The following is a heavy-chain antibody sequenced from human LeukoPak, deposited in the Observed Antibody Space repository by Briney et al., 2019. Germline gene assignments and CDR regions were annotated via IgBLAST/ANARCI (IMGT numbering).Heavy chain of an antibody. CDR3: ASIYSIDVVVPAANPKRRNWFDP. Sequence: PSETLSLTCAVYGGSFSGYYWSWIRQPPGKGLEWIGEINHSGSTNYNPSLKSRVTISVDTSKNQFSLKLSSVTAADTAVYYCASIYSIDVVVPAANPKRRNWFDPWGQGTLVTVSS. J-gene: IGHJ5*02. CDR2: INHSGST. D-gene: IGHD2-2*01. CDR1: GGSFSGYY. V-gene: IGHV4-34*01.